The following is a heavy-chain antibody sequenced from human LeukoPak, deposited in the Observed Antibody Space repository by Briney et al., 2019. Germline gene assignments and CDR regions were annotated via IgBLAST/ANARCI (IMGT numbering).Heavy chain of an antibody. Sequence: PGGSLRLSCAASGFTVSSNYMSWVRQAPGKGLEWVSVIYSGGSTYYADSVKGRFTISRDNSKNTLYLQMNSLRAEDTAVYYCARGLGDSSGYYFGYFDYWGQGTLDTVSS. J-gene: IGHJ4*02. D-gene: IGHD3-22*01. CDR3: ARGLGDSSGYYFGYFDY. CDR1: GFTVSSNY. CDR2: IYSGGST. V-gene: IGHV3-66*01.